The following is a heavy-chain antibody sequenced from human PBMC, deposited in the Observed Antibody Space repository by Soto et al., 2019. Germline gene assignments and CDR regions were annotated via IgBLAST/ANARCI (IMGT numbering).Heavy chain of an antibody. D-gene: IGHD3-10*01. CDR1: GYTFTSYY. Sequence: ASVKVSCKASGYTFTSYYMHWVRQAPGQGLEWMGIINPSGGSTSYAQKFQGRVTMTRDTSTSTVYMELSGLRSEDTAVYYCARSAYSGVYYYYGMDVWGQGTTVTVSS. CDR2: INPSGGST. J-gene: IGHJ6*02. V-gene: IGHV1-46*01. CDR3: ARSAYSGVYYYYGMDV.